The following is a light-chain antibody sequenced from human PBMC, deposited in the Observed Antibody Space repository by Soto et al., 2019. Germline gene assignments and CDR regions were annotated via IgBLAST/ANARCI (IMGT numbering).Light chain of an antibody. CDR1: SSDVGSYNL. J-gene: IGLJ3*02. CDR3: CSYAGSSTLV. Sequence: QSVLTQPASVSRSPGQSITISCTGTSSDVGSYNLVSWYQQHPGKAPKLMIYEVSKRPSGVSNRFSGSKSGNTASLTISGLQAEDEADYYCCSYAGSSTLVFGGGTKVTVL. CDR2: EVS. V-gene: IGLV2-23*02.